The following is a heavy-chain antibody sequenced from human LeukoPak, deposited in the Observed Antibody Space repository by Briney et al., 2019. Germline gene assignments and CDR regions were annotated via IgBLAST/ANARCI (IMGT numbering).Heavy chain of an antibody. CDR2: IRYDGSNK. CDR1: GGSISSSNW. J-gene: IGHJ4*02. V-gene: IGHV3-30*02. Sequence: HPSETLSLTCAVSGGSISSSNWWSWVRQAPGKGLEWVAFIRYDGSNKYYADSVKGRFTISRDNSKNTLYLQMNSLRAEDTAVYYCAKDRDYYGSGKSSYFDYWGQGTLVTVSS. D-gene: IGHD3-10*01. CDR3: AKDRDYYGSGKSSYFDY.